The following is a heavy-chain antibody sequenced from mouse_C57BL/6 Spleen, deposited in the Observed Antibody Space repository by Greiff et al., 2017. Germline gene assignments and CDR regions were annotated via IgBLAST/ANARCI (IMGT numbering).Heavy chain of an antibody. Sequence: EVMLVESGGGLVQPKGSLKLSCAASGFSFNTYAMNWVRQAPGKGLEWVARIRSKSNNYATYYADSVKDRFTISRDDSESMLYLQMNNLKTEDTAMYYCVRHGTGFGDWGQGTTLTVAT. J-gene: IGHJ2*01. CDR1: GFSFNTYA. CDR3: VRHGTGFGD. CDR2: IRSKSNNYAT. V-gene: IGHV10-1*01. D-gene: IGHD4-1*01.